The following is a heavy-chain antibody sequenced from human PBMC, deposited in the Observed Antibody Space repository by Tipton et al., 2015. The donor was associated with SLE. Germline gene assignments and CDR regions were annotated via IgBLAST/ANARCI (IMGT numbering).Heavy chain of an antibody. CDR1: GFTFSSYA. D-gene: IGHD3-10*01. Sequence: SLRLSCAASGFTFSSYAMSWVRQAPGKGLEWVSGISWNSGSIGYADSVKVRFTISRDNAKNSLYLQMNSLRAEDTALYYCAKAPSSGSYLDYWGQGSLVTVSS. CDR3: AKAPSSGSYLDY. J-gene: IGHJ4*02. V-gene: IGHV3-9*01. CDR2: ISWNSGSI.